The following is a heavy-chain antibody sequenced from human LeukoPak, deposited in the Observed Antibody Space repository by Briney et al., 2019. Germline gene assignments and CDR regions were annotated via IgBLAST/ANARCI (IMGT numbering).Heavy chain of an antibody. CDR1: GSTFDNYA. CDR2: ISSSSYI. D-gene: IGHD6-13*01. J-gene: IGHJ4*02. CDR3: ARFSSSSINY. V-gene: IGHV3-21*01. Sequence: GGSLRLSCEASGSTFDNYAMSWVRQAPGKGLEWVSSISSSSYIYYADSVKGRFTISRDNAKNSLYLQMNSLRAEDTAVYYCARFSSSSINYWGQGTLVTVSS.